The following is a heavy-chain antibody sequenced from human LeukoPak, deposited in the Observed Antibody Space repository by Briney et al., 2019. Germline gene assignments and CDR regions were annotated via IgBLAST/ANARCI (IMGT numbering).Heavy chain of an antibody. CDR1: GFTFSSYG. J-gene: IGHJ6*03. D-gene: IGHD1-1*01. V-gene: IGHV3-48*04. CDR2: ISSSGSTI. Sequence: PGGSLRLSCAASGFTFSSYGMHWVRQAPGKGLEWVSYISSSGSTIYYADSVKGRFTISRDNAENSLYLQMNSLRAEDTAVYYCARIDEEHYYYHYYMDVWGRGTSVTISS. CDR3: ARIDEEHYYYHYYMDV.